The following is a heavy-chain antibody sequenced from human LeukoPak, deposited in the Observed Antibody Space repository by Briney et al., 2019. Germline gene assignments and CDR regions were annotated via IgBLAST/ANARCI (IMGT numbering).Heavy chain of an antibody. Sequence: SETLSLTCTVSGGSISSSRYYWGWIRQPPGRGLEWIGSIYYSGSTYYNPSLKSRVTLSVDTSKRQFSLNLTSVTAADTAVYYCAGGLSGYCPTTTCSFWGEGTSVTVSS. CDR2: IYYSGST. CDR1: GGSISSSRYY. V-gene: IGHV4-39*07. CDR3: AGGLSGYCPTTTCSF. D-gene: IGHD2-2*01. J-gene: IGHJ6*04.